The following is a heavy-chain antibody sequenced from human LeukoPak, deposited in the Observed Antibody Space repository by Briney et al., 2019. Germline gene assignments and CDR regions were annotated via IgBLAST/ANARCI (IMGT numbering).Heavy chain of an antibody. D-gene: IGHD6-19*01. Sequence: ASVKVSCKASGYTFTGYYMHWVRQAPGQGLEWMGWINPNSGGTNYAQKFQGRVTMTRDTSISTGYMELSRLRSDDTAVYYCARILAAVAGNRFDYWGQGTLVTVSS. CDR3: ARILAAVAGNRFDY. CDR2: INPNSGGT. V-gene: IGHV1-2*02. J-gene: IGHJ4*02. CDR1: GYTFTGYY.